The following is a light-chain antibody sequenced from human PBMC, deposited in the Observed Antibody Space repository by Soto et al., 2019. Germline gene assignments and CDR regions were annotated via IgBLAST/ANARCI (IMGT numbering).Light chain of an antibody. V-gene: IGLV2-14*01. CDR3: SSYTTSGSLV. CDR1: SSDVGGYNY. Sequence: QSALTQPASVSGSPGQSITISCTGTSSDVGGYNYVSWYQQHPGKATKLMIYDVSNRPSGVSNRFSGSKSGNTASLTISGLQAEDEADYYCSSYTTSGSLVFGGGTQLTVL. J-gene: IGLJ2*01. CDR2: DVS.